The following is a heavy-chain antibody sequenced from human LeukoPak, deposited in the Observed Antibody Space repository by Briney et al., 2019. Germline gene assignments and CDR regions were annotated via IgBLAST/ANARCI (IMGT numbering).Heavy chain of an antibody. J-gene: IGHJ5*02. V-gene: IGHV3-23*01. CDR1: GFTLSSYA. CDR2: ISVSGNT. Sequence: GGSLRLSCAASGFTLSSYAMSWVRQAPGKGLEWVSAISVSGNTYHADSVKGRFTISRDSSKNTLYLQMNRLRAEDAAVYYCARTTEDCSSTSCYQYWFDPWGQGTLVTVSS. CDR3: ARTTEDCSSTSCYQYWFDP. D-gene: IGHD2-2*01.